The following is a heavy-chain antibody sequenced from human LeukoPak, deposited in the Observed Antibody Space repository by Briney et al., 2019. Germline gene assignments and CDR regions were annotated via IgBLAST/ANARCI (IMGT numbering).Heavy chain of an antibody. J-gene: IGHJ4*02. Sequence: AGGSLRLSCAASGFTVSSNYMSWVRQAPGKGLEWVSVIYCGGSTYYADSVKGRFTISRDNSKNTLYLQMNSLRAEDTAVYYCARALRGAFDYWGQGTLVTVSS. CDR3: ARALRGAFDY. V-gene: IGHV3-53*01. D-gene: IGHD3-10*01. CDR1: GFTVSSNY. CDR2: IYCGGST.